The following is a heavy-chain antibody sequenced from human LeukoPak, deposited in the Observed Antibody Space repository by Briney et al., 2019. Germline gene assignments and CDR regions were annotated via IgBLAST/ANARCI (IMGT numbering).Heavy chain of an antibody. Sequence: SETLSLTCNVSGGSISSSYWSWIRQPAGKGLEWIGRVYASGSSNYNPSLKSRVTMSVDTSKNQFSLNLSSVTAADTAVYYCAREGGSSRSLENWGQGTLVTVSS. CDR3: AREGGSSRSLEN. CDR1: GGSISSSY. J-gene: IGHJ4*02. CDR2: VYASGSS. V-gene: IGHV4-4*07. D-gene: IGHD1-26*01.